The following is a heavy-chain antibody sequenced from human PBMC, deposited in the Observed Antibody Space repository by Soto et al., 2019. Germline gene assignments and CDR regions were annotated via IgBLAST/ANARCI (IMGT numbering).Heavy chain of an antibody. Sequence: ASVKVSCKASGYTFTSYGISCVRQAPGQGLEWMGWISAYNGNTNYAQKLQGRVTMTTDTSTSTAYMELRSLRSDDTAVYYCARGHGYSYGYPDYYYGMDVWGQGTTVTVSS. D-gene: IGHD5-18*01. CDR2: ISAYNGNT. CDR3: ARGHGYSYGYPDYYYGMDV. CDR1: GYTFTSYG. J-gene: IGHJ6*02. V-gene: IGHV1-18*04.